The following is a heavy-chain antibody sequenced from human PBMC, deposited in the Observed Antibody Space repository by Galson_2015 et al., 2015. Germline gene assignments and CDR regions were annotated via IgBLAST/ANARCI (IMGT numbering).Heavy chain of an antibody. V-gene: IGHV3-48*02. D-gene: IGHD2/OR15-2a*01. Sequence: SLRLSCAASGFTFSSYSMNWVRQAPGKGLEWVSYISSSSSTIYYADSVKGRFTISRDNAKNSLYLQMNSLRDEDTAVYYCARDRVLGPVYYFDYWGQGTLVTVSS. CDR2: ISSSSSTI. CDR3: ARDRVLGPVYYFDY. J-gene: IGHJ4*02. CDR1: GFTFSSYS.